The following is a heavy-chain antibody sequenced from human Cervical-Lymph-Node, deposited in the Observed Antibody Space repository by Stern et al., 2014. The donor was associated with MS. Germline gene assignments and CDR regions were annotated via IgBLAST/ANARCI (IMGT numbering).Heavy chain of an antibody. J-gene: IGHJ6*02. V-gene: IGHV5-51*01. CDR1: GDNFGDYW. CDR3: ARHQPAATFAMDV. Sequence: EDQLVESGAEVKKPGESLKISCKGSGDNFGDYWIGWVRQKPGKGLEGMGTIFPADSDSRYSPSFEGRVTISADESISTAFLQSSSLKASDTGIYYCARHQPAATFAMDVWGQGTTVIVSS. CDR2: IFPADSDS. D-gene: IGHD2-2*01.